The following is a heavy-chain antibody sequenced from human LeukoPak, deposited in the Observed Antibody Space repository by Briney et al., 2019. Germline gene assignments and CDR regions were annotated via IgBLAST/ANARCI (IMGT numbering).Heavy chain of an antibody. CDR1: GYSFTSYY. CDR2: INPNSGGT. V-gene: IGHV1-2*02. CDR3: AKVEELYHCGSTRCYDCLGC. Sequence: ASVKVSFMASGYSFTSYYIHWVRQAPGQGLEWMGWINPNSGGTNYAQNFQGRVTMTRDTSISTAYMELTRLRADASAVYYCAKVEELYHCGSTRCYDCLGCWGTGTLVTVSS. D-gene: IGHD2-2*01. J-gene: IGHJ4*02.